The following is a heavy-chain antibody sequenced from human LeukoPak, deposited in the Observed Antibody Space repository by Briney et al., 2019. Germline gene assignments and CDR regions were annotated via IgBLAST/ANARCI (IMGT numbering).Heavy chain of an antibody. CDR1: GYSISSGYY. CDR3: ARENYYFDY. Sequence: SETLSLTCSVSGYSISSGYYWGWIRQPPGKGLEWIGSIYHSGSTYYNPSLKSRVTISVDTSKNQFSLKLTSVTAADTAVYYCARENYYFDYWGQGTLVTVSS. J-gene: IGHJ4*02. CDR2: IYHSGST. V-gene: IGHV4-38-2*02.